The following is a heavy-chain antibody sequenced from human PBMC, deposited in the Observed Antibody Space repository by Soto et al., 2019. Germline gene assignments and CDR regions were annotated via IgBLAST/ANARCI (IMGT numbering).Heavy chain of an antibody. V-gene: IGHV4-34*01. J-gene: IGHJ4*02. CDR2: INHSGST. CDR1: GGSFSGYY. Sequence: SETLSLTCAVYGGSFSGYYWSWIRQPPGKGLEWIGEINHSGSTNYNPSLKSRVTISVDTSKNQFSLKLSSVTAADTAVYYCARHPLRMVRGVTPGPLDYWGQGTLVTVSS. D-gene: IGHD3-10*01. CDR3: ARHPLRMVRGVTPGPLDY.